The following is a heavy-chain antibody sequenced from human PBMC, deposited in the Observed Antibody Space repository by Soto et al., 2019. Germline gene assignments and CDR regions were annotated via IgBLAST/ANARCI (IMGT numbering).Heavy chain of an antibody. V-gene: IGHV5-10-1*01. J-gene: IGHJ6*02. Sequence: GESLKISCKGSGYSFTSYWISWVRQMPGKGLEWMGRIDPSDSYTNYSPSFQGHVTISADKSISTAYLQWSSLKASDTAMYYCARQIAVAGTDYYYGMDVWGQGTTVTVSS. CDR3: ARQIAVAGTDYYYGMDV. CDR2: IDPSDSYT. CDR1: GYSFTSYW. D-gene: IGHD6-19*01.